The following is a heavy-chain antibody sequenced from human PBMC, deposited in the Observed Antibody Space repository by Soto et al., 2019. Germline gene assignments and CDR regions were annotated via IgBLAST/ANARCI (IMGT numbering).Heavy chain of an antibody. J-gene: IGHJ6*02. CDR1: GYTFTNYW. CDR3: AASIFYYGMDV. V-gene: IGHV5-51*01. Sequence: PGEPLKISCKGSGYTFTNYWIGWVRQMPGKGLEWMGIIYPGDSDTKYNPSFQGQVTISADKSITTTYLQWSSLKASDTAIYYCAASIFYYGMDVCGQGTTVTVSS. CDR2: IYPGDSDT.